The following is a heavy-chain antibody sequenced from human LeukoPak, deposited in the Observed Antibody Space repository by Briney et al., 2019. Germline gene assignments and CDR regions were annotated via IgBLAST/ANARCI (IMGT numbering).Heavy chain of an antibody. Sequence: GGSLRLSCAASGFTFSSYAMSWVRQAPGKGLEWVSAISGSGGSTYYADSVKGRFTISRDNAKNSLYLQMNNLRAEDTAVYYCARGAGGRYPFDYWGQGTLVTVSS. CDR2: ISGSGGST. V-gene: IGHV3-23*01. D-gene: IGHD1-26*01. J-gene: IGHJ4*02. CDR3: ARGAGGRYPFDY. CDR1: GFTFSSYA.